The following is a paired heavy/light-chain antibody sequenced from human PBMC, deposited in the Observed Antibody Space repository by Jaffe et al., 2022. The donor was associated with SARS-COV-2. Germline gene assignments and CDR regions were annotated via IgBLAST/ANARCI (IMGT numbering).Heavy chain of an antibody. CDR3: AHSGVSTSYSFDY. Sequence: QITLKESGPTLVRSTQTLTLTCTFTGFSLSTSGVGVGWIRQPPGKALEWLALIYWDDDKRYSPSLKSRLTITKDSSKNQVVITVTNMDPVDTATYYCAHSGVSTSYSFDYWGPGALVTVSS. CDR1: GFSLSTSGVG. J-gene: IGHJ4*02. CDR2: IYWDDDK. V-gene: IGHV2-5*02. D-gene: IGHD3-22*01.
Light chain of an antibody. J-gene: IGKJ1*01. V-gene: IGKV1-39*01. CDR3: QQSYDTPRT. CDR2: AAS. Sequence: DIQMTQSPSSLSAYVGDRVTITCRASQSINRYLNWYQQKLGKAPKLLIYAASSLQSGVPSRFSGSGSGTDFTLTISSLQPEDFASYYCQQSYDTPRTFGQGTKVE. CDR1: QSINRY.